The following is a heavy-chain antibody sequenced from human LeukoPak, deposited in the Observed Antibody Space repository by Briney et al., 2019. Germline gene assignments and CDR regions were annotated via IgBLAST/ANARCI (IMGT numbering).Heavy chain of an antibody. CDR3: ARDLRRGSSSWYVSGGDY. CDR1: GYTFTGYY. D-gene: IGHD6-13*01. CDR2: ISGYNGNT. V-gene: IGHV1-18*04. J-gene: IGHJ4*02. Sequence: GASVKVSCKASGYTFTGYYMHWVRQAPGQGLEWMGWISGYNGNTNYAQKLQGRVTMTTDTSTSTAYMELRSLRSDDTAVYYCARDLRRGSSSWYVSGGDYWGQGTLVTVSS.